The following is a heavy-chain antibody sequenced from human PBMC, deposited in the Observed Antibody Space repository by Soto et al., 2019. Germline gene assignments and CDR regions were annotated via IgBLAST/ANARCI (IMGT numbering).Heavy chain of an antibody. CDR1: GYTFTSYA. J-gene: IGHJ6*03. Sequence: GASVKVSCKASGYTFTSYAMHWVRQAPGQRLEWMGWINAGNGNTKYSQKFQGRVTITRDTSASTAYMELSSLRSEDTAVYYCARGGTGTGYYYYYYMDVWGKGTTVTVSS. CDR3: ARGGTGTGYYYYYYMDV. CDR2: INAGNGNT. D-gene: IGHD1-1*01. V-gene: IGHV1-3*01.